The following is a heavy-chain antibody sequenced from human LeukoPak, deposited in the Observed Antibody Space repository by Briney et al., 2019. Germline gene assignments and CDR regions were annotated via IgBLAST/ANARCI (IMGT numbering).Heavy chain of an antibody. CDR1: GYTFTGYY. Sequence: ASVKVSCKASGYTFTGYYMHWVRQAPGQGLEWMGWMNPNSGNTGYAQKFQGRVTMTRNTSISTAYMELSSLRSEDTAVYYCASSPLMITFGGDGPLYDYWGQGTLVTVSS. J-gene: IGHJ4*02. CDR3: ASSPLMITFGGDGPLYDY. V-gene: IGHV1-8*02. D-gene: IGHD3-16*01. CDR2: MNPNSGNT.